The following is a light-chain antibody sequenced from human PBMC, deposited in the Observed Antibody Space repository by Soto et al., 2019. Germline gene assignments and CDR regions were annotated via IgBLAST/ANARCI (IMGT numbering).Light chain of an antibody. V-gene: IGLV2-11*01. CDR1: SSDVGGYNY. J-gene: IGLJ2*01. CDR2: DVN. CDR3: CSYAGRYTPII. Sequence: QSALTQPRSVSGSPGQSVTISCTGTSSDVGGYNYVSWYQQHPGKAPKLMIYDVNKRPSGVPDRLFGSKSGNTASLTISGLQAEDEADYYCCSYAGRYTPIIFGGGTKVTVL.